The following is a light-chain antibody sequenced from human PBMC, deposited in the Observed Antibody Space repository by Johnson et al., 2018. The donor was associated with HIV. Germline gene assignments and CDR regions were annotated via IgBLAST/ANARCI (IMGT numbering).Light chain of an antibody. CDR1: SSNIGNND. CDR3: GTWDSSLSAYV. V-gene: IGLV1-51*02. J-gene: IGLJ1*01. Sequence: QSVLTQPPSVSAAPGQKVTISCSGSSSNIGNNDVSWYQQLPGTAPKLLIYENNKRPSGIPDRFSGSKSGTSATLGITGLQTGDEADYYCGTWDSSLSAYVFGTVTKVTVL. CDR2: ENN.